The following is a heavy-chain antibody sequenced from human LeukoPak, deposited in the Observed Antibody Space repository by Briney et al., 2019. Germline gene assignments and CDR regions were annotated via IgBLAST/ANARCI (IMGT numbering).Heavy chain of an antibody. D-gene: IGHD3-10*01. Sequence: ASVKVSCKASGYTFTSYDINWVRQATGQGLEWMGWMNPNSGNTGYAQKFQGRVTMTRNTSISTAYMELSSLRSEDTAVYYCARAPVVRGRRYYYYYYMDVWGKGTTVTISS. CDR3: ARAPVVRGRRYYYYYYMDV. CDR1: GYTFTSYD. J-gene: IGHJ6*03. V-gene: IGHV1-8*01. CDR2: MNPNSGNT.